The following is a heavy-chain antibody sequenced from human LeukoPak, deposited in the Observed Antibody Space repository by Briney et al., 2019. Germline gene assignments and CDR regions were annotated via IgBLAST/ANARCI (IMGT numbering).Heavy chain of an antibody. J-gene: IGHJ4*02. CDR1: GFTFSSYA. CDR3: AKDMSPRAEGFDY. CDR2: ISGSGGST. Sequence: AGGSLRLSCAASGFTFSSYAMSWVRQAPGKGLEWVSAISGSGGSTYYADSVKGRFTISRDNSKNTLYLQMNSLSAEDTAVYYCAKDMSPRAEGFDYWGQGTLVTVSS. V-gene: IGHV3-23*01. D-gene: IGHD3-10*02.